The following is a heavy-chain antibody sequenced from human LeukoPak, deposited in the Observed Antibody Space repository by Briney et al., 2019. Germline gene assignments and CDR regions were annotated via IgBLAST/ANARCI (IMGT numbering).Heavy chain of an antibody. J-gene: IGHJ6*03. CDR1: GGSISTSSYY. V-gene: IGHV4-39*07. D-gene: IGHD3-10*01. CDR2: IYYSGST. Sequence: SETLSLTCTVSGGSISTSSYYWGWIRQPPGKGLEWIGSIYYSGSTYYNPSLKSRVTISVDTSKNQFSLKLSSVTAADTAVYYCARSTYYYGSGSYYNVFYYYYMDVWGKGTTVTVSS. CDR3: ARSTYYYGSGSYYNVFYYYYMDV.